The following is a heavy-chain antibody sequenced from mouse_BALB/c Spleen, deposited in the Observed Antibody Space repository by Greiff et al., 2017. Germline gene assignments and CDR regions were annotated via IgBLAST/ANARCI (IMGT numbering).Heavy chain of an antibody. CDR1: GYSITSDYA. J-gene: IGHJ4*01. D-gene: IGHD2-1*01. Sequence: EVQLQESGPGLVKPSQSLSLTCTVTGYSITSDYAWNWIRQFPGNKLEWMGYISYSGSTSYNPSLKSRISITRDTSKNQFFLQLNSVTTEDTATYYCAKILYSYAMDYWGQGTSVTVSS. V-gene: IGHV3-2*02. CDR2: ISYSGST. CDR3: AKILYSYAMDY.